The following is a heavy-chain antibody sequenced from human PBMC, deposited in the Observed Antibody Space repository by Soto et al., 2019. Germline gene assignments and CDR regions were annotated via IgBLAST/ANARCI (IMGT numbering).Heavy chain of an antibody. Sequence: SVKVSCKTSVVTFSSHAINWVRQAPGQGLEWMGGIIPMFGTTNYAQKFKGRVTISADESTSTAYMELSSLRSEDAAVYYCARAAIHGSSWYFWFDPWGQGTLVTVSS. V-gene: IGHV1-69*13. CDR3: ARAAIHGSSWYFWFDP. CDR2: IIPMFGTT. J-gene: IGHJ5*02. D-gene: IGHD6-13*01. CDR1: VVTFSSHA.